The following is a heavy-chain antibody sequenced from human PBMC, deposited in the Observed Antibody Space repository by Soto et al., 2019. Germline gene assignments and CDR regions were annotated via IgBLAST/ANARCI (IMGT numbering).Heavy chain of an antibody. CDR2: ISSNSVNI. Sequence: PGAHLRLSCAVFGFTFRSFTMTWVRQALGKGLEGGSTISSNSVNINYKDALRGRFTITRENDKNSLHLQMNSPRAEDTAVYYCTRDASRDSGARGCFDPWGPGTLVTVSS. V-gene: IGHV3-21*01. D-gene: IGHD6-25*01. CDR1: GFTFRSFT. CDR3: TRDASRDSGARGCFDP. J-gene: IGHJ5*02.